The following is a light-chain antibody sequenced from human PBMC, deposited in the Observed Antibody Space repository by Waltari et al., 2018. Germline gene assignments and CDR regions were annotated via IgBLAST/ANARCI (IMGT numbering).Light chain of an antibody. V-gene: IGKV1-9*01. J-gene: IGKJ4*01. Sequence: DIQLTQSPSFLSASVGDRVTITCRASQDINSHLAWYQLRPGKAPEFLISAAPTLQSGVPARFSGSGSGTDVTLSIRSLQPEDFATYYCQQLDTYPLTFGGGTKV. CDR1: QDINSH. CDR2: AAP. CDR3: QQLDTYPLT.